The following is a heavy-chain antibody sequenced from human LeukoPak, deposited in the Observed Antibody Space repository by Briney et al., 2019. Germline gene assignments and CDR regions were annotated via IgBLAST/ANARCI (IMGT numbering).Heavy chain of an antibody. CDR2: IYYSGST. CDR3: ARFGVVTWELDY. J-gene: IGHJ4*02. Sequence: SETLSLNCTVSGGSISSYYWSWIRQPPGKGLEWIGYIYYSGSTNYNPSLKSRVTISVDTSKNQFSLKLSSVTAADTAVYYCARFGVVTWELDYWGQGTLVTVSS. D-gene: IGHD1-26*01. V-gene: IGHV4-59*01. CDR1: GGSISSYY.